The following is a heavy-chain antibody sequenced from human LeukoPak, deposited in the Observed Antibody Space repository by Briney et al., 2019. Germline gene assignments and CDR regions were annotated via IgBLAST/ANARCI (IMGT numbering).Heavy chain of an antibody. D-gene: IGHD6-19*01. J-gene: IGHJ4*02. CDR2: ITASSDNM. V-gene: IGHV3-48*02. CDR3: ARGEHRSGWLIDY. Sequence: GGSLRLSCAASGFTFSSYSMNWVRQAPGRGLVWISYITASSDNMNYADSVRGRVSISRDNANHPLYLQMTSLRDDDTAVYYCARGEHRSGWLIDYWGQGTLVTVSS. CDR1: GFTFSSYS.